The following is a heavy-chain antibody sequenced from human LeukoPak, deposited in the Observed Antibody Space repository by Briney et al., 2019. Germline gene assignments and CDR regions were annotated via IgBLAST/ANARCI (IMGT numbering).Heavy chain of an antibody. V-gene: IGHV1-18*01. CDR1: GYIFTRFG. CDR2: ISGYDGHT. D-gene: IGHD6-19*01. CDR3: ARDRDLGAVAGTFDP. Sequence: ASVKVSCKTSGYIFTRFGISWVGQAPGQGLEWMGWISGYDGHTKYAQKLQGRVTLTTGTSTSTAYMDLRSLGSDDTAVYFCARDRDLGAVAGTFDPWGQGTLVTVSS. J-gene: IGHJ5*02.